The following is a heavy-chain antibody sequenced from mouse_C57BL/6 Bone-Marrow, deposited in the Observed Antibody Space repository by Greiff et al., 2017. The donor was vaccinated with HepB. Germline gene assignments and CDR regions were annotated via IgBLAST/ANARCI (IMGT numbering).Heavy chain of an antibody. CDR3: AKHSSWDGGDWYFDV. Sequence: VKLMESGPGLVAPSQSLSITCTVSGFSLTSYGVDWVRQPPGKGLEWLGVIWGGGSTNYNSALMSRLSISKDNSKSQVFLKMNSLQTDDTAMYYCAKHSSWDGGDWYFDVWGTGTTVTVSS. D-gene: IGHD4-1*01. CDR1: GFSLTSYG. V-gene: IGHV2-9*01. CDR2: IWGGGST. J-gene: IGHJ1*03.